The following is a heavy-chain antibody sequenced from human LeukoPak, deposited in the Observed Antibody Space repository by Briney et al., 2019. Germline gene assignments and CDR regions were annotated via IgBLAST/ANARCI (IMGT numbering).Heavy chain of an antibody. D-gene: IGHD7-27*01. V-gene: IGHV4-39*02. J-gene: IGHJ4*02. CDR3: ARDVAPTLGTFDY. Sequence: KPSETLSLTCTVSGGSISSSSYYWGWIRQPPGKGLEWVGSIYYSGSTYYNPSLKSRVTISVDTSKNQFSLKLSSVTAADTAVYYCARDVAPTLGTFDYWGQGTLVTVSS. CDR2: IYYSGST. CDR1: GGSISSSSYY.